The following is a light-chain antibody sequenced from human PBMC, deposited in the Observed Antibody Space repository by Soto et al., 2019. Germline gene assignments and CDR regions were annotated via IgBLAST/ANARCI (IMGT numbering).Light chain of an antibody. J-gene: IGKJ5*01. V-gene: IGKV3-20*01. CDR3: QQCGSSPIT. CDR1: QSVPSNY. CDR2: GAS. Sequence: ENVLTQSPGTLSLSPGERATLSCRASQSVPSNYLAWYQHKPGQAPRLLIYGASSRATDIPDRFSGSGSGTDFTLTISRLEPADFAVYYCQQCGSSPITFGQGTRLEIK.